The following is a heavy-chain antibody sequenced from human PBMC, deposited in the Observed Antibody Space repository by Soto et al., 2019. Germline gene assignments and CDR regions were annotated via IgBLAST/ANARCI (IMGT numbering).Heavy chain of an antibody. Sequence: SETLSLTCTVSGGSISSYYWSWIRQPPGKGLEWIGYIYYSGSTNYNPSLKSRVTISVDTSKNQFSLKLSSVTAADTAVYYCARGWYYYYGMDVWGQGTTVTVS. D-gene: IGHD6-13*01. CDR1: GGSISSYY. CDR3: ARGWYYYYGMDV. CDR2: IYYSGST. J-gene: IGHJ6*02. V-gene: IGHV4-59*12.